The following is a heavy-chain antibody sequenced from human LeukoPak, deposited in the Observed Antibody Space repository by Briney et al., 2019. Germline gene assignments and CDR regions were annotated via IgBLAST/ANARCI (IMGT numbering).Heavy chain of an antibody. Sequence: KPSETLSLTCTVSGGSISSYYWSWIRQPPGKGLEWIGYIYYSGSTNYKPSLKTRVTISVDTSKNQFSLKLSSVPAADTAVYYCARVGKPYYYGMDVWGQGTTVTVSS. CDR2: IYYSGST. J-gene: IGHJ6*02. V-gene: IGHV4-59*01. CDR3: ARVGKPYYYGMDV. CDR1: GGSISSYY.